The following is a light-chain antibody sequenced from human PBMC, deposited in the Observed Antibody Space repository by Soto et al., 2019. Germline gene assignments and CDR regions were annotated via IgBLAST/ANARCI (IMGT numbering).Light chain of an antibody. J-gene: IGKJ1*01. CDR1: QSVSSH. V-gene: IGKV3-11*01. CDR2: DAS. Sequence: EIVLTQSPATLALSPCERATLSCRASQSVSSHLAWFQQRPGQAPRLLIYDASNRATGIPARFSGSGSGTDFTLTISGLEPEDFAVYYCQQRSSWLWTFGQGTKVDIK. CDR3: QQRSSWLWT.